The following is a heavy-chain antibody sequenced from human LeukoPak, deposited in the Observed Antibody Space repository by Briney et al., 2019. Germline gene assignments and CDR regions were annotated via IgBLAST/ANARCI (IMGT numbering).Heavy chain of an antibody. V-gene: IGHV3-23*01. Sequence: GGSLRLSCAASGFTFSSYAMSWVRQAPGKGLEWVSTISGSGGSTYYAESVKGRFTISRDNSKYMLYLQMNSLRAEDTALYYCAKDRATVVPAAGDYWGQGTLVTVSS. CDR1: GFTFSSYA. D-gene: IGHD2-2*01. CDR3: AKDRATVVPAAGDY. J-gene: IGHJ4*02. CDR2: ISGSGGST.